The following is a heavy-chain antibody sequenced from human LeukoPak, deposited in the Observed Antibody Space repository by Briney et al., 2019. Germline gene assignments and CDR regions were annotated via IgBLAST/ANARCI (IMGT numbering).Heavy chain of an antibody. CDR1: GFTFSSYE. CDR3: ARQVDYYDSSGYTTRSYYYYMDV. V-gene: IGHV3-48*03. Sequence: GGSLRLSCAASGFTFSSYEMNWVRQAPGKGLEWVSYISSSGSTIYYADSVKGRFTISRDNAKNSLYLQMNSLRAEDTAVYYCARQVDYYDSSGYTTRSYYYYMDVWGKGTTVTISS. J-gene: IGHJ6*03. CDR2: ISSSGSTI. D-gene: IGHD3-22*01.